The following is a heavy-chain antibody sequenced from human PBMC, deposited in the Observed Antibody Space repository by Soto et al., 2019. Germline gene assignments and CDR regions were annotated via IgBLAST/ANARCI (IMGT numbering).Heavy chain of an antibody. CDR3: ARALYKARGNWFDP. V-gene: IGHV1-69*13. CDR1: GGTFSSYA. Sequence: GASVKVSCKASGGTFSSYAIGWVRQAPGQGLEWMGGIIPIFGTANYAQKFQGRVTITADESTSTAYMELRSLRSDDTAVYYCARALYKARGNWFDPWGQGTLVTVSS. D-gene: IGHD6-6*01. J-gene: IGHJ5*02. CDR2: IIPIFGTA.